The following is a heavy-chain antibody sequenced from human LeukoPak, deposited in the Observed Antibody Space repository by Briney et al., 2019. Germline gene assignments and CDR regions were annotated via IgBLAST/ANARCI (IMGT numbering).Heavy chain of an antibody. CDR2: INPTGGNI. D-gene: IGHD3-22*01. CDR1: GYNFNRYD. CDR3: AIGGWFYYDSSDFSGFDY. V-gene: IGHV1-46*02. Sequence: ASVKVSCKASGYNFNRYDMHWVRQAPGQGLEWMGIINPTGGNINYAQKFQGRVTMTRDTSTSTVYMELSSLRSEDTAVYYCAIGGWFYYDSSDFSGFDYWGQGTLVTVSS. J-gene: IGHJ4*02.